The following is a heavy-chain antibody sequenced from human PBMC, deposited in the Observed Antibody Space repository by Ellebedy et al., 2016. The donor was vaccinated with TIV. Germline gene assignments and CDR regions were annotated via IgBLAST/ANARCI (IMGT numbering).Heavy chain of an antibody. V-gene: IGHV1-2*02. CDR3: AGSGLGWRLGGAFDH. D-gene: IGHD3-10*01. Sequence: ASVKVSXKASRYPFTAYYIHWLRQAPGQGLEWMGWINTQFLGTTYEEKFKGRVTMTRDTSTSTAYMELSSLRSDDTAVYFCAGSGLGWRLGGAFDHWGQGSPVTVSS. CDR1: RYPFTAYY. CDR2: INTQFLGT. J-gene: IGHJ4*02.